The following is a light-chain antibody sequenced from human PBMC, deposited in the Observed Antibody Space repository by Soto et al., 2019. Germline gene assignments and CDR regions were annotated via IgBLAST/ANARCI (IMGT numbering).Light chain of an antibody. V-gene: IGKV3-11*01. CDR3: QQRSNWPPVT. Sequence: PGDRATLSCRASQSVSSYLAWYQQKPGQAPRLLIYDASNRATGIPARFSGSGSGTDFTLTISSLEPEDFAVYYCQQRSNWPPVTFGQGTRLEI. CDR2: DAS. J-gene: IGKJ5*01. CDR1: QSVSSY.